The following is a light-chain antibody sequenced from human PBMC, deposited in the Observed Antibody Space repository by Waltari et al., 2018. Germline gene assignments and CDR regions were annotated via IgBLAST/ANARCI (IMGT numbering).Light chain of an antibody. Sequence: QSALTQPASVSGSPGQSITISCPGPSSDVGGYNYFSWYQQHPGKAPKLMIYEVSNRPSGVSNRFSGPKSGNTASLTISGLQAEDEADYYCSSYTSSSTLVFGGGTKLTVL. J-gene: IGLJ2*01. CDR1: SSDVGGYNY. CDR3: SSYTSSSTLV. CDR2: EVS. V-gene: IGLV2-14*01.